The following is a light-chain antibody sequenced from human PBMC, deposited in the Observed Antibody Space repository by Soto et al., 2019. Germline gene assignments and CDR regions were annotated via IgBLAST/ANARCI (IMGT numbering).Light chain of an antibody. CDR3: QPYDSSLSGYV. Sequence: QSVLTQPPSVSGAPGQRVTISCTGSSSNIGAGFDVHWYQQLPGTAPKLLIYANSIRPSGVPGRFSGSKSGTSASLAITGLQAEDETDYYCQPYDSSLSGYVFGTGTKVTVL. CDR2: ANS. J-gene: IGLJ1*01. V-gene: IGLV1-40*01. CDR1: SSNIGAGFD.